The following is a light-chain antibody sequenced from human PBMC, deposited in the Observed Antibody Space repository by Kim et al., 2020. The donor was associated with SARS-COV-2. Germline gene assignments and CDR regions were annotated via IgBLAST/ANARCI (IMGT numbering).Light chain of an antibody. V-gene: IGLV7-43*01. CDR2: GTS. CDR1: TGAVTSGYY. J-gene: IGLJ3*02. Sequence: PGGTVTLTCAFSTGAVTSGYYPNWFQQKPGQAPRALIYGTSNKHSWTPARFSGSLLGGKAALTLSGVQPEDEAEYYCLLYDGGAWVFGGGTQLTVL. CDR3: LLYDGGAWV.